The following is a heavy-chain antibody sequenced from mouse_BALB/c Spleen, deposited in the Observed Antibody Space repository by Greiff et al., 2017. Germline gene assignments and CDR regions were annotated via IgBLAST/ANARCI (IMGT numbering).Heavy chain of an antibody. CDR1: GFTFSSYG. CDR3: ARPPYDYDEGGFAY. V-gene: IGHV5-6*01. Sequence: VQLQQSGGDLVKPGGSLKLSCAASGFTFSSYGMSWVRQTPDKRLEWVATISSGGSYTYYPDSVKGRFTISRDNAKNTLYLQMSSLKSEDTAMYYCARPPYDYDEGGFAYWGQGTLVTVSA. CDR2: ISSGGSYT. J-gene: IGHJ3*01. D-gene: IGHD2-4*01.